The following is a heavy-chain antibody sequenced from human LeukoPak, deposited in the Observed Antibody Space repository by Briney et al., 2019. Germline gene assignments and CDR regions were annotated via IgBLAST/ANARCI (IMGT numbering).Heavy chain of an antibody. V-gene: IGHV1-69*05. CDR3: ASVTVTTWAPDGHMDV. CDR2: IIPMFGTT. Sequence: SVKVSCRASGGTFSNYAISWVRQAPGQGLEWMGRIIPMFGTTNYAQKFQGRVTITTDESTSTAYMEVSSLRIEDTAVYYCASVTVTTWAPDGHMDVWGKGTTVTVSS. J-gene: IGHJ6*03. CDR1: GGTFSNYA. D-gene: IGHD4-11*01.